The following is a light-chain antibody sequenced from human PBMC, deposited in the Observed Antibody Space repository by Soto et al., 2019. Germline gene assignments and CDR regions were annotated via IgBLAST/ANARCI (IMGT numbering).Light chain of an antibody. CDR1: QSVSSD. J-gene: IGKJ5*01. CDR2: GAS. CDR3: QQYTNWPLT. V-gene: IGKV3-15*01. Sequence: EIVMTQSPATLSVSPGERVTLSCRASQSVSSDLAWYQHKPGQSPRLFIYGASTRATGIPARFSGSGSGTEFTLTISSLQSADFAVYYCQQYTNWPLTFGQGTRLEIK.